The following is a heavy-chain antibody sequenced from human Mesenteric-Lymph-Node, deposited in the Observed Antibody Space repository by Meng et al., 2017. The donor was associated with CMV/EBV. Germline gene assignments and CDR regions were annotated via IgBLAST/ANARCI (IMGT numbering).Heavy chain of an antibody. CDR1: GFTFSRYW. Sequence: GESLKISCAASGFTFSRYWMTWVRQAPGKGLEWVANIKQDGSEKYYVDSVKGRFTISRDNAKNSLYLQINSLRAEDTAVYYCARGFTWFDPWGQGTLVTVSS. J-gene: IGHJ5*02. CDR2: IKQDGSEK. CDR3: ARGFTWFDP. V-gene: IGHV3-7*01.